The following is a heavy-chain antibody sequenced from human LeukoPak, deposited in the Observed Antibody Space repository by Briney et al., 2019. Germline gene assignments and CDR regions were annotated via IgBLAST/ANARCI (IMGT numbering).Heavy chain of an antibody. CDR1: GYSISSSYY. V-gene: IGHV4-38-2*02. CDR3: ARASSSGWYWNWFDP. D-gene: IGHD6-19*01. Sequence: SETLSLTCTVSGYSISSSYYWGWIRQPPGKGLEWIGSIYHSGSTYYNPSLKSRVTISVDTSKNQFSLKLSSVTAADTAVYYCARASSSGWYWNWFDPWGQGTLVTVSS. J-gene: IGHJ5*02. CDR2: IYHSGST.